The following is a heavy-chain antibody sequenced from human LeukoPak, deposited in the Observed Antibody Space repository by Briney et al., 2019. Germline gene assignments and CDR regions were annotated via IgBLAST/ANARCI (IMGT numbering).Heavy chain of an antibody. CDR3: ARVGLEEDDYVWGSYRYMYYFDY. J-gene: IGHJ4*02. V-gene: IGHV3-11*01. CDR1: GFTFSDYY. D-gene: IGHD3-16*02. Sequence: GGSLRLSCAASGFTFSDYYMSWIRQAPGKGLEWVSYISSSGSTIYYADSVKGRFTISRDNAKNSLYLQMNSLRAEDTAVYYCARVGLEEDDYVWGSYRYMYYFDYWGQGTLVTVSS. CDR2: ISSSGSTI.